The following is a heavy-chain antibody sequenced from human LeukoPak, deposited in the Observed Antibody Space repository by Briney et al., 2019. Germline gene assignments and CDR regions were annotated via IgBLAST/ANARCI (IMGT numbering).Heavy chain of an antibody. CDR1: GYTFTSYD. Sequence: ASVKVSCKASGYTFTSYDINWVRQATGQGLEWMGWMNPNSGNTGYAQKFQGRVTITRNTSISTAYMELSSLRSEDTAVYYCARPGESGYAVDYWGQGTLVTVSS. J-gene: IGHJ4*02. V-gene: IGHV1-8*03. CDR2: MNPNSGNT. CDR3: ARPGESGYAVDY. D-gene: IGHD3-16*01.